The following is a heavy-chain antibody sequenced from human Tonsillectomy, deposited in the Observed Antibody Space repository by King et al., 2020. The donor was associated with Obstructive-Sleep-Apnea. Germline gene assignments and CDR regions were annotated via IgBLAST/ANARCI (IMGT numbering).Heavy chain of an antibody. Sequence: TLKESGPVLVKPTETLTLTCTVSGFSLSNARMGVSWIRQPPGKGLEWLANIFSNDEKSFSTSLKTRLTISRDTSKSQVVLTMTNMDPVDTATYYCARDLHYGDYVLDYWGQGTLVTVSS. CDR2: IFSNDEK. V-gene: IGHV2-26*01. CDR1: GFSLSNARMG. CDR3: ARDLHYGDYVLDY. J-gene: IGHJ4*02. D-gene: IGHD4-17*01.